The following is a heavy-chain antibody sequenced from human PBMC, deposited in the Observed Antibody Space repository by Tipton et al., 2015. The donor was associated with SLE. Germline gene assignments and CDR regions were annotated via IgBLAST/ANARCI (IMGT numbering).Heavy chain of an antibody. CDR3: ARDDYGDYGFDP. V-gene: IGHV4-61*02. D-gene: IGHD4-17*01. Sequence: LRLSCTVSGGSISSGSYYWSWIRQPAGKGLEWIGRIYTSGSTNYNPSLKSRVTISVDTSKNQFSLKLSSVTAADTAVYYCARDDYGDYGFDPWGQGTLVTVSS. CDR2: IYTSGST. J-gene: IGHJ5*02. CDR1: GGSISSGSYY.